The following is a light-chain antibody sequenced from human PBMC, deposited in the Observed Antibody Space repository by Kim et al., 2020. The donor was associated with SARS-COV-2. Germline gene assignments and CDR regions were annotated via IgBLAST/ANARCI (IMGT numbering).Light chain of an antibody. CDR2: SDY. Sequence: QPVLAQPPSASGTPGQRVTISCSGGTSSIGSNTVNWYQQLPGTAPKLLIYSDYQRPSGVPDRFSGSKSGTSASLAISGLQFEDEADYYCAAWHDTLNGYVLATGTKVTVL. J-gene: IGLJ1*01. V-gene: IGLV1-44*01. CDR3: AAWHDTLNGYV. CDR1: TSSIGSNT.